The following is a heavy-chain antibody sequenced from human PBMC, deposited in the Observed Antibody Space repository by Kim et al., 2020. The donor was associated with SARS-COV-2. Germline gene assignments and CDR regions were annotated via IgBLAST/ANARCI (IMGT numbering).Heavy chain of an antibody. D-gene: IGHD2-15*01. CDR3: ASAYCSGGSCNTFDY. V-gene: IGHV3-30*01. J-gene: IGHJ4*02. Sequence: DSGKGRFTISRDNSENTVHLQMNSLRAEDTAVYYCASAYCSGGSCNTFDYWGQGTLVTVSS.